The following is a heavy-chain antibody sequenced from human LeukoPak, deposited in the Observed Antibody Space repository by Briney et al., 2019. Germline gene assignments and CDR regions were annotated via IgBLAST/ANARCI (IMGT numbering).Heavy chain of an antibody. CDR3: AREWADGCSGGSCYSLGYYYYYMDV. Sequence: NPSETLSLTCTVSGGSISSYYWSWIRQPAGKALEWIGRIYTSGSTNYNPSLKSRVTMSVDTSKNQFSLKLSSVTAADTAVYYCAREWADGCSGGSCYSLGYYYYYMDVWGKGTTVTVSS. CDR1: GGSISSYY. V-gene: IGHV4-4*07. J-gene: IGHJ6*03. CDR2: IYTSGST. D-gene: IGHD2-15*01.